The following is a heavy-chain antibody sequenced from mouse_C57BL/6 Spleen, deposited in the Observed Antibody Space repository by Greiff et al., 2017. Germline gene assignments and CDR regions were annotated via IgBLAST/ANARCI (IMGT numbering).Heavy chain of an antibody. J-gene: IGHJ4*01. Sequence: ESGPGLVKPSQSLSLTCSVTGYSITSGYYWNWIRQFPGNKLEWMSYISYDGSNNYNPSLKNRISITRDTSKNHFFLKLNSVPTEDTATYYCARRAYYGSSGYAMDYWGQGTSVTVSS. CDR1: GYSITSGYY. CDR3: ARRAYYGSSGYAMDY. V-gene: IGHV3-6*01. D-gene: IGHD1-1*01. CDR2: ISYDGSN.